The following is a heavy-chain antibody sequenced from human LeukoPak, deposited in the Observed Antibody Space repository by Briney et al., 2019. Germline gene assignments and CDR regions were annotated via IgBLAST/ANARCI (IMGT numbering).Heavy chain of an antibody. Sequence: SVKASCKASGGTFSSYAIIWVRQAPGQGLEWMGGIIPIFGTANYAQKFQGRVTITTDESTSTAYMELSSLRSEDTAVYYCARGVSSGWYLIGPFDAFDIWGQGTMVTVSS. J-gene: IGHJ3*02. CDR3: ARGVSSGWYLIGPFDAFDI. D-gene: IGHD6-19*01. CDR2: IIPIFGTA. CDR1: GGTFSSYA. V-gene: IGHV1-69*05.